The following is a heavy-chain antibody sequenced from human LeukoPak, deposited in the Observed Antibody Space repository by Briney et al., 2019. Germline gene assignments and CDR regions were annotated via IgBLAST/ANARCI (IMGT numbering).Heavy chain of an antibody. CDR2: LNPDGSNT. CDR1: GLPFSSHW. V-gene: IGHV3-74*01. J-gene: IGHJ5*02. CDR3: VRDLRIGP. D-gene: IGHD2/OR15-2a*01. Sequence: GGSLSLSWAASGLPFSSHWRHGFRQAPGRGLVWVSRLNPDGSNTIYAGSVKGRFTISRDNAKNTLYLQMNSLRAEDTAVYYCVRDLRIGPWGQGTLVTVSS.